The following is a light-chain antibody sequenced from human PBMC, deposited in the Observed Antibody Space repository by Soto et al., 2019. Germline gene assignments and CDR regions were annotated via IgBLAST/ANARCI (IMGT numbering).Light chain of an antibody. CDR1: SSDVGTYDF. J-gene: IGLJ1*01. CDR3: CLYAVTFYV. CDR2: DVS. Sequence: QSALTQPRSVSGSPGQSVTISCTGTSSDVGTYDFVSWYQQHPGKAPRLMIFDVSERPSGVPDRFSGSKSGNTAYLTISGLQAEDEDDYYCCLYAVTFYVFGTGTKVTVL. V-gene: IGLV2-11*01.